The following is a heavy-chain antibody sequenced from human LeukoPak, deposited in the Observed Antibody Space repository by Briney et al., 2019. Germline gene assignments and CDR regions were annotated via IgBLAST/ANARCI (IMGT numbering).Heavy chain of an antibody. J-gene: IGHJ1*01. V-gene: IGHV3-30*02. CDR3: AKDLRHSSSWYPEYFQH. CDR1: GFTFSSYG. CDR2: IRYDGSNK. D-gene: IGHD6-13*01. Sequence: PGGSLRLSCAASGFTFSSYGMRWVRQAPGKGLEWVAFIRYDGSNKYYADSVKGRFTISRDNSKNTLYLQMNSLRAEDTAVYYCAKDLRHSSSWYPEYFQHWGQGTLVTVSS.